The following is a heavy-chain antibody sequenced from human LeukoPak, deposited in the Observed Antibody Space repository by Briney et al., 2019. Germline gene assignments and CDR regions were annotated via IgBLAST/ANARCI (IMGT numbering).Heavy chain of an antibody. V-gene: IGHV4-39*01. Sequence: SETLSLTCTVSGGSISSSSYYWGWIRLPPGKGLEWIGSIYYSGSTYYNPSLKSRVTISVDTSKNQFSLKLSSVTAADTAVYYCARIYGDYVYYYYMDVWGKGTTVTVSS. CDR2: IYYSGST. J-gene: IGHJ6*03. D-gene: IGHD4-17*01. CDR3: ARIYGDYVYYYYMDV. CDR1: GGSISSSSYY.